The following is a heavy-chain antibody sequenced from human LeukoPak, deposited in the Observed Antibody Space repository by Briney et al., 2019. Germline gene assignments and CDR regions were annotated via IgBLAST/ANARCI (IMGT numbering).Heavy chain of an antibody. CDR1: GYTFTSYG. CDR2: ISAYNGNT. J-gene: IGHJ4*02. Sequence: ASVKVSCKASGYTFTSYGISWVRQAPGQGLEWMGWISAYNGNTNKAQKLQGRVTMTADTSTSTAYMELRSLKSDDTDVYYCARPIAVAGTLYFDYWGQGTLVTVSS. V-gene: IGHV1-18*04. CDR3: ARPIAVAGTLYFDY. D-gene: IGHD6-19*01.